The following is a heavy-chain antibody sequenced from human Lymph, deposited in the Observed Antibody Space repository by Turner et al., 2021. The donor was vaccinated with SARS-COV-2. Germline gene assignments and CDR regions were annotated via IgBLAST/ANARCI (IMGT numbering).Heavy chain of an antibody. CDR3: ATAPAVADYFHYYYGMDV. Sequence: QVQLVQSGAEVKKLGASVKVSCKVSGYNLTELSMHWVRQAPGKGLEWMGGFDPEDAETIYAQKFQGRVTMTEDTSTDTAYMELSSLRSEDTAVYYCATAPAVADYFHYYYGMDVWGQGTTVTVSS. CDR2: FDPEDAET. CDR1: GYNLTELS. V-gene: IGHV1-24*01. D-gene: IGHD6-19*01. J-gene: IGHJ6*02.